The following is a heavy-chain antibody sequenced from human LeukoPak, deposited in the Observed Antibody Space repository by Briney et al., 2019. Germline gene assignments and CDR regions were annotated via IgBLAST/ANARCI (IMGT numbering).Heavy chain of an antibody. CDR2: IIPILGIA. V-gene: IGHV1-69*04. CDR1: GGTFSSYA. J-gene: IGHJ5*02. CDR3: AREERDIVVVVAATGLYNWFDP. D-gene: IGHD2-15*01. Sequence: SVKVSCRASGGTFSSYAISWVRQAPGQGLEWMGRIIPILGIANYAQKFQGRVTITADKSTSTAYMELSSLRSDDTAVYYCAREERDIVVVVAATGLYNWFDPWGQGTLVTVSS.